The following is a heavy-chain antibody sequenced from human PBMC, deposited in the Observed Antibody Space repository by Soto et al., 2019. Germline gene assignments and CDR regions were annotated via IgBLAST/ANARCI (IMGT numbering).Heavy chain of an antibody. CDR1: GFTFSSYW. D-gene: IGHD6-13*01. Sequence: EVQLVDSGGGLVQPGGSLRLSCAASGFTFSSYWMHWVRQAPGKGLVWVSRINSDGSTTSYADSVKGRFTISRDNTKDTLYLQMNSLRAEDTAVYYCARGPPYSSPDYWGQGTGVTVSS. CDR3: ARGPPYSSPDY. CDR2: INSDGSTT. J-gene: IGHJ4*02. V-gene: IGHV3-74*01.